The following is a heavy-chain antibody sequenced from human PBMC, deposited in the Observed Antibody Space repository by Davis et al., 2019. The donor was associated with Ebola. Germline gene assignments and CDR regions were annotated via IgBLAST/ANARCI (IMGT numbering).Heavy chain of an antibody. V-gene: IGHV3-7*01. Sequence: PGESLRLSCAASGFTFSNYWMNWVRQAPGKGLEWIGQIKEDGSQQYYLDSLKGRFTISRDNAKNSLYLQMNSLRAEDTAVYYCARDRGWLAHDYWGRGTLVTVSS. CDR3: ARDRGWLAHDY. J-gene: IGHJ4*02. D-gene: IGHD3-22*01. CDR1: GFTFSNYW. CDR2: IKEDGSQQ.